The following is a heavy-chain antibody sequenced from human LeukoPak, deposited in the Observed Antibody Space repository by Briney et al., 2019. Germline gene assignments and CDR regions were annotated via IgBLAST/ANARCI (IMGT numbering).Heavy chain of an antibody. J-gene: IGHJ4*02. CDR1: GDSFTSYW. Sequence: GKSLNISGKGSGDSFTSYWIDWVRQMPGKGLECMGIIYPGDSDTRYSPSFQGQVTISADKSINTAYLQWSSLKASDTAMYYCARANRYCSGGSCYSGKFDYWGQGTLVTVSS. D-gene: IGHD2-15*01. V-gene: IGHV5-51*01. CDR2: IYPGDSDT. CDR3: ARANRYCSGGSCYSGKFDY.